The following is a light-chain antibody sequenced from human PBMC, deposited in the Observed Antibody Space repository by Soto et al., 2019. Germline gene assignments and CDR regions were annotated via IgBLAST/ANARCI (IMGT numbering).Light chain of an antibody. CDR1: PTITHW. CDR3: QKYHTSPQT. Sequence: DIQMTQSPSTLSASVGDRVTISCRASPTITHWLAWYQQKPGKAPRLLIYRTSILETGVPSRFSGSGSQTEFTLTITSLQPDDFETYYCQKYHTSPQTFGPGTKL. V-gene: IGKV1-5*03. CDR2: RTS. J-gene: IGKJ3*01.